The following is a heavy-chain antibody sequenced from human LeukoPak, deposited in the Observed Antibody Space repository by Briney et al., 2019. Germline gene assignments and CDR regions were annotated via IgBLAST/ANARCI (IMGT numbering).Heavy chain of an antibody. CDR2: IYSGGST. D-gene: IGHD3-10*01. V-gene: IGHV3-53*01. CDR1: GFTVSSNY. J-gene: IGHJ4*02. CDR3: VNMVSDSGVEGK. Sequence: GGSLRLSCAASGFTVSSNYMSWVRQAPGKGLEWVSVIYSGGSTTYADSVKGRFTISRDNAINTVYLQMNSLRDEDTAIYYCVNMVSDSGVEGKWGQGTLVTVSS.